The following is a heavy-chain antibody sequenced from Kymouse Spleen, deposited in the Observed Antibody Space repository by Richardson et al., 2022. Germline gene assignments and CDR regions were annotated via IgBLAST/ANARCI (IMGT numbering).Heavy chain of an antibody. CDR2: ISYDGSNK. CDR1: GFTFSSYG. D-gene: IGHD3-10*01. CDR3: AKDGWFGELTYFDY. Sequence: QVQLVESGGGVVQPGRSLRLSCAASGFTFSSYGMHWVRQAPGKGLEWVAVISYDGSNKYYADSVKGRFTISRDNSKNTLYLQMNSLRAEDTAVYYCAKDGWFGELTYFDYWGQGTLVTVSS. V-gene: IGHV3-30*18. J-gene: IGHJ4*02.